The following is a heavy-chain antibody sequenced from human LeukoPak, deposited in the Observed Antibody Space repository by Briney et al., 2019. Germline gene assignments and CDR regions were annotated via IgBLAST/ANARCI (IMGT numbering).Heavy chain of an antibody. D-gene: IGHD3-22*01. J-gene: IGHJ3*02. CDR1: GGSISSGDYY. V-gene: IGHV4-30-4*01. CDR3: ARDLIVADAFDI. Sequence: SETLSLTCIVSGGSISSGDYYWSWIRQPPGKGLEWIGYIYYSGSTYYNPSLKSRVTISVDTSKNQFSLKLSSVTAADTAVYYCARDLIVADAFDIWGQGTMVTVSS. CDR2: IYYSGST.